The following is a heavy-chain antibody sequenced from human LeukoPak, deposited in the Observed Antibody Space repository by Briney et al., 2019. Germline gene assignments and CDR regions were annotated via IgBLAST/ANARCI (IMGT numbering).Heavy chain of an antibody. CDR3: AKRGVVIRVILVGFHKEANYFDS. D-gene: IGHD3-22*01. CDR1: GITLSNHG. V-gene: IGHV3-23*01. CDR2: ISGSAGGT. Sequence: GGSLRLSCAVSGITLSNHGMSWVRQAPGKGLEWVAGISGSAGGTYYADSVKGRFTISRDNAKNTLYLQLNNLRAEDTAVYFCAKRGVVIRVILVGFHKEANYFDSWGQEALVTVSS. J-gene: IGHJ4*02.